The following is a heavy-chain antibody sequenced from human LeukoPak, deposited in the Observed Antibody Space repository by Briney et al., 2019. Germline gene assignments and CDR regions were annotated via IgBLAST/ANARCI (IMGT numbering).Heavy chain of an antibody. CDR2: INPNSGGT. D-gene: IGHD3-3*01. J-gene: IGHJ6*02. CDR1: GYTFTGYY. CDR3: ARLKRYYDFWTPGMDV. V-gene: IGHV1-2*02. Sequence: ASVKVSCKASGYTFTGYYMHWVRHAPGQGLEWMGWINPNSGGTNYAQKFQGRVTMTRDTSISTAYMELSRLRSDDTAVYYCARLKRYYDFWTPGMDVWGQGTTVTVSS.